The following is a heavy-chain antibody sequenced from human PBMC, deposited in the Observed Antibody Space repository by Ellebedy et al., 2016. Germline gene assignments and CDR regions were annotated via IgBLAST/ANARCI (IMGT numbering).Heavy chain of an antibody. CDR2: VYPDESDT. V-gene: IGHV5-51*01. CDR3: AAAPTYSYGFH. Sequence: GGSLRLSCKASGYSFTSNWSGWVRQLPGKGLEWMGIVYPDESDTNYSPSFQGRVTISADKSISTAYLQWRSLKASDTAMYYCAAAPTYSYGFHWGQGTLVTVSS. J-gene: IGHJ4*02. CDR1: GYSFTSNW. D-gene: IGHD5-18*01.